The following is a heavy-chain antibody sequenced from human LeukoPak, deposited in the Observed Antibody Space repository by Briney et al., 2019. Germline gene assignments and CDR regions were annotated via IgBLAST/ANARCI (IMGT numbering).Heavy chain of an antibody. D-gene: IGHD6-13*01. J-gene: IGHJ4*02. CDR2: INHSGST. CDR3: ASSSSWSNYDY. V-gene: IGHV4-34*01. CDR1: GGSFSGYY. Sequence: PSETLSLTCAAYGGSFSGYYWSWIRQPPGKGLEWIGEINHSGSTNYNPSLKSRVTISVDTSKNQFSLKLSSVTAADTAVYYCASSSSWSNYDYWGQGTLVTVSS.